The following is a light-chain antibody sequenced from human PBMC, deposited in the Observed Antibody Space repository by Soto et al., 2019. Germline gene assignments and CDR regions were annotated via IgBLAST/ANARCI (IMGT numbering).Light chain of an antibody. CDR1: QSVSSSF. V-gene: IGKV3-20*01. CDR3: QQYGSSRLT. Sequence: EIVLTQSPGTLSLSPGERATLSCRASQSVSSSFLTWYQQKPGQAPRLLIYVASSRATGIPDRFSGSGSGTDFTLTISRLEPEDFAVYSCQQYGSSRLTFGGGTKVEIK. CDR2: VAS. J-gene: IGKJ4*01.